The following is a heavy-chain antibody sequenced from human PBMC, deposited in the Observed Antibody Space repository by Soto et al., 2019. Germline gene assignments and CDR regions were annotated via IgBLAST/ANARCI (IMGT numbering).Heavy chain of an antibody. Sequence: QVQLVQSGAEVKKPGASVKVSCKTSGFNFFNYGYTWVRQAPGQGLEWVGCIRAFSGRKDYAPKFQGRVTLTADTSTSTAYMKLGSLTSADTAVYYFARTSSTATFEGWGQETLSPSPQ. CDR3: ARTSSTATFEG. D-gene: IGHD1-26*01. J-gene: IGHJ4*01. V-gene: IGHV1-18*01. CDR1: GFNFFNYG. CDR2: IRAFSGRK.